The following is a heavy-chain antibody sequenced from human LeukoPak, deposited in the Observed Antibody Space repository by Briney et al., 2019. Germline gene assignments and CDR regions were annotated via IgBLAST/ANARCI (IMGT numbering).Heavy chain of an antibody. D-gene: IGHD2-21*02. CDR2: IWYDGSNK. Sequence: GGSLRLSCAASGFTFSSYGMHWVRQAPGKGLEWVAVIWYDGSNKYYADSVKGRFTISRDNSKNTLYLQMNSLRAEDTAVYYCARDLVVVTATRYYYYGMDVWGQGTTVTVSS. V-gene: IGHV3-33*01. CDR3: ARDLVVVTATRYYYYGMDV. J-gene: IGHJ6*02. CDR1: GFTFSSYG.